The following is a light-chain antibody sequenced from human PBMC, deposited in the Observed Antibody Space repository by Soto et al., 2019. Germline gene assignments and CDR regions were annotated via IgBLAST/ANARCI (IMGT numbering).Light chain of an antibody. CDR2: GTS. J-gene: IGKJ4*01. V-gene: IGKV3-20*01. CDR1: QYVSTTF. CDR3: QQYGSSPLP. Sequence: ESVLTQSPGTLSLSPGERATLSCRASQYVSTTFFAWYQQKPGQAPRLLIYGTSNRATGIPDGFSGSGSGTDFTLTISRPEPEDFAVYYCQQYGSSPLPFGGGTRMEIK.